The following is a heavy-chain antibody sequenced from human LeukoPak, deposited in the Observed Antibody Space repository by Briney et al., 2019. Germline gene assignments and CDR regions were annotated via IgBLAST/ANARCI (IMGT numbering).Heavy chain of an antibody. CDR2: ISGNGGST. J-gene: IGHJ3*02. CDR1: GFTFSSYA. CDR3: AKSLWGVVTAYDAFDI. V-gene: IGHV3-23*01. D-gene: IGHD2-21*02. Sequence: TGGSLRLSCAASGFTFSSYAMSWVRQAPGKGLEWVSAISGNGGSTYYADSVKGRFTISRDNSKNTLYLQMNSLRAEDTAVYYCAKSLWGVVTAYDAFDIWGQGTMVTVSS.